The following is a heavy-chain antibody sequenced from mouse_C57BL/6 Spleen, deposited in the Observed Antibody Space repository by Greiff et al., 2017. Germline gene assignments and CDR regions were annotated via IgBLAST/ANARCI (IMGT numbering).Heavy chain of an antibody. V-gene: IGHV1-26*01. CDR2: INPNNGGT. CDR1: GYTFTDYY. J-gene: IGHJ4*01. Sequence: VQLQHSGPGLVKPGASVKISCKASGYTFTDYYMNWVQQSHGKSLEWIGDINPNNGGTSYNQKFKGKATLTVDKSSSTAYMELRSLTSEDSAVYYCANDMDDWGQGTSVTVSS. CDR3: ANDMDD.